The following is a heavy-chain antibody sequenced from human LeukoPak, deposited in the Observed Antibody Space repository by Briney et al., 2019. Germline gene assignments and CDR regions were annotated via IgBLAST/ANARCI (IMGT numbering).Heavy chain of an antibody. D-gene: IGHD5-12*01. CDR2: INPNSGVT. V-gene: IGHV1-2*02. CDR1: GYTFSGFY. Sequence: GESLKISCKGSGYTFSGFYIHWVRQAPGQGLEWMGWINPNSGVTNYAQKLQGRVTITRDTSIDTAYMQLSRLRSDDTAVYYCAKDRYGDYEAPFHYYMDAWGRGTTVTVSS. CDR3: AKDRYGDYEAPFHYYMDA. J-gene: IGHJ6*03.